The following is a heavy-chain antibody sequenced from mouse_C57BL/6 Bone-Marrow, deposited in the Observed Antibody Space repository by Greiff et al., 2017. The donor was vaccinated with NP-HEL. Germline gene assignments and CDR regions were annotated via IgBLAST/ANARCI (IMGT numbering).Heavy chain of an antibody. J-gene: IGHJ2*01. CDR3: ARRIYYDYLPFDY. D-gene: IGHD2-4*01. CDR1: GYTFTSYW. Sequence: QVQLQQSGAELVKPGASVKMSCKASGYTFTSYWITWVKQRPGQGLEWIGDIYPGSGSTNYNEKFKSKATLTVDTSSSTAYMQLSSLTSEDSAVYYCARRIYYDYLPFDYWGQGTTLTVSS. V-gene: IGHV1-55*01. CDR2: IYPGSGST.